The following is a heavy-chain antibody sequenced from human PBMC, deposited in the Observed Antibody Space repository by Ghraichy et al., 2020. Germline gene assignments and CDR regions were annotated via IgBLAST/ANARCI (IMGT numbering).Heavy chain of an antibody. J-gene: IGHJ6*02. CDR2: ISSSSSTI. V-gene: IGHV3-48*02. D-gene: IGHD3-3*01. Sequence: GGSLRLSCAASGFTFSSYSMNWVRQAPGKGLEWVSYISSSSSTIYYADSVKGRFTISRDNAKNSLYLQMNSLRDEDTAVYYCARGHRDFWSGYLTYYYYYGMDVWGQGTTVTVSS. CDR3: ARGHRDFWSGYLTYYYYYGMDV. CDR1: GFTFSSYS.